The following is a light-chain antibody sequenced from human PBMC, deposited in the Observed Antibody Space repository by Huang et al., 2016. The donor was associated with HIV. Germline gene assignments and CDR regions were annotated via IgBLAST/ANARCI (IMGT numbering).Light chain of an antibody. CDR3: QQNNNWPPLFT. CDR1: QIVSSN. CDR2: GAS. Sequence: EIVMTQSPATLSASPGARATLSCRASQIVSSNLAWYQQKPGQAPRLLIYGASTRATGIPARFSGSGSGTEFTLTISSLQSEDFAVYYCQQNNNWPPLFTFGPGTKVDIK. V-gene: IGKV3-15*01. J-gene: IGKJ3*01.